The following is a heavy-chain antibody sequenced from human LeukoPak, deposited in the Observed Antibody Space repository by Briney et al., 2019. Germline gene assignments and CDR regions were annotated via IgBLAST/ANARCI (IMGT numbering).Heavy chain of an antibody. CDR2: INPSGGST. V-gene: IGHV1-46*01. Sequence: ASVKVSCKASGYTFTSYYMHWVRQAPGQGLEWRGIINPSGGSTSYAQKFQGRVTMTRDTSTSTVYMELSSLRSEDTAVYYCARDAHYYGSGRSAFDYWGQGTLVTASS. J-gene: IGHJ4*02. CDR1: GYTFTSYY. D-gene: IGHD3-10*01. CDR3: ARDAHYYGSGRSAFDY.